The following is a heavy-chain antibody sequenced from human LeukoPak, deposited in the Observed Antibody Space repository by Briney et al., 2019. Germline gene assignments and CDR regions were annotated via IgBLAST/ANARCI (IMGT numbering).Heavy chain of an antibody. J-gene: IGHJ4*02. CDR2: INSDGSTT. V-gene: IGHV3-74*01. Sequence: SGGPLRLSCAASGFTFRSYWMHWVRQAPGKGLVWVSRINSDGSTTSYADSVKGRFTISRDNAKNTLYLQMNSLRAEDTAVYYCAKDARYYYDSSGYYYGYWGQGTLVTVSS. D-gene: IGHD3-22*01. CDR3: AKDARYYYDSSGYYYGY. CDR1: GFTFRSYW.